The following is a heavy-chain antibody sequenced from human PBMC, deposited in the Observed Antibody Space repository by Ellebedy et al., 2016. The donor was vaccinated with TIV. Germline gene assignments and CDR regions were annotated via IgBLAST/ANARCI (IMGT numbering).Heavy chain of an antibody. V-gene: IGHV3-21*01. Sequence: GESLKISCAASGFTFNSYNMHWVRQAPGKGLEWVSSIGSSSGYIYYADSVKGRFTISRDNAENSLYLQMNSLRAEDTAVYYCARDRIVGATSYGYWGQGALVTVPS. D-gene: IGHD1-26*01. CDR1: GFTFNSYN. CDR2: IGSSSGYI. CDR3: ARDRIVGATSYGY. J-gene: IGHJ4*02.